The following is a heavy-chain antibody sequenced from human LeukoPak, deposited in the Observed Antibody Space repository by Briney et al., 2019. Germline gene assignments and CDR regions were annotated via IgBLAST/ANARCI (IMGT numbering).Heavy chain of an antibody. D-gene: IGHD3-22*01. CDR1: GFTFSSYA. J-gene: IGHJ4*02. CDR3: ARLSANSSAYFFDY. V-gene: IGHV3-23*01. Sequence: GGSLRLSCAASGFTFSSYAMSWVRQAPGKGLEWVSSISVRGDSTYYADSVKGRFTISRDNSKNTLYLQMNSLRAEDTAVYYCARLSANSSAYFFDYWGQGTLVTVSS. CDR2: ISVRGDST.